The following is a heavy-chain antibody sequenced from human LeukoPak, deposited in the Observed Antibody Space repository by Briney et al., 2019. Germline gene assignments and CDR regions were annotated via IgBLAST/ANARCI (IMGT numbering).Heavy chain of an antibody. Sequence: ASVEVSCKASGYTFTSYGISWVRQAPGQGLEWMGWISAYNGNTNYAQKLQGRVTMTTDTSTSTAYMELRSLRSDDTAVYYCARVDPPAGGDPPHFDYWGQGTLVTASS. CDR3: ARVDPPAGGDPPHFDY. J-gene: IGHJ4*02. CDR1: GYTFTSYG. CDR2: ISAYNGNT. D-gene: IGHD2-21*01. V-gene: IGHV1-18*01.